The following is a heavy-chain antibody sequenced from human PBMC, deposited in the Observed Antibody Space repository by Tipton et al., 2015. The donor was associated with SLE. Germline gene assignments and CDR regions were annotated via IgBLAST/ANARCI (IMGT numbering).Heavy chain of an antibody. CDR3: ARDYSSSSGTDYFDY. D-gene: IGHD6-6*01. Sequence: TLSLTCTVSGGSISSYYWSWIRQPPGKGLEWIGYIYYSGSTNYNPSLKSRVTISVDTSKNQFSLKLSSVTAADTAVYYCARDYSSSSGTDYFDYWGQGTLVTVSP. J-gene: IGHJ4*02. V-gene: IGHV4-59*12. CDR2: IYYSGST. CDR1: GGSISSYY.